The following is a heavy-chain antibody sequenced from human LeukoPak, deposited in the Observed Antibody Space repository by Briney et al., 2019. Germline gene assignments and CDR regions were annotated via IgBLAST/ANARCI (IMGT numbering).Heavy chain of an antibody. V-gene: IGHV4-39*01. CDR3: ARRSVAGTFAFDI. CDR2: IYYSGST. CDR1: GGSISSSSYY. D-gene: IGHD6-19*01. Sequence: KPSETLSLTCTASGGSISSSSYYWGWIRQPPGKGLEWIGSIYYSGSTYYNPSLKSRVTISVDTSKNQFSLKLSSVTAADTAVYYCARRSVAGTFAFDIWGQGTMVTVSS. J-gene: IGHJ3*02.